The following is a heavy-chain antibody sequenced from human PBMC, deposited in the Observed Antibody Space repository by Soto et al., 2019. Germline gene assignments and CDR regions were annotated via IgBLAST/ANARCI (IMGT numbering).Heavy chain of an antibody. CDR1: GGSVSSGSYY. CDR2: IYYSGST. CDR3: ARLPYCSSTSCYPRAY. Sequence: SETLSLTCTVSGGSVSSGSYYWSWIRQPPGKGLEWIGYIYYSGSTNYNPSLKSRVTISVDTSKNQFSLKLSSVTAADTAVYYCARLPYCSSTSCYPRAYWGQGTLVTVSS. V-gene: IGHV4-61*01. J-gene: IGHJ4*02. D-gene: IGHD2-2*01.